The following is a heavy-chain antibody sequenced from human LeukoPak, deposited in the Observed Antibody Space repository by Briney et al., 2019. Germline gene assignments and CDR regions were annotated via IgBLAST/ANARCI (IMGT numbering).Heavy chain of an antibody. D-gene: IGHD5-12*01. CDR2: LSGSGGGT. Sequence: GWSLRLSCAVCVITLSNYGMSWLRPAPGKELAWVAGLSGSGGGTTYADSVQGRFTISRNKSKNTLYLQMSSLRAEDTAVYYCAKGGYDYVEIGDFDYWGQGALVTVSS. CDR1: VITLSNYG. J-gene: IGHJ4*02. V-gene: IGHV3-23*01. CDR3: AKGGYDYVEIGDFDY.